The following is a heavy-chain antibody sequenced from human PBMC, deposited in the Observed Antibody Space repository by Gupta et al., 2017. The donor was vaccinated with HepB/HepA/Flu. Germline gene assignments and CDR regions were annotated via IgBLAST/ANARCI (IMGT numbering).Heavy chain of an antibody. CDR3: AKSVITRYEYFQH. J-gene: IGHJ1*01. CDR2: ISYDGSNK. D-gene: IGHD1-20*01. V-gene: IGHV3-30*18. Sequence: QVQLVESGGGVVQPGRSLRLSCAAHGFTFRSYGMPLVRQAPGKGLEWVAVISYDGSNKYYADSVKGRFTISRDNSKNTLYLQMNSLRAEDTAVYYCAKSVITRYEYFQHWGQGTLVTVSS. CDR1: GFTFRSYG.